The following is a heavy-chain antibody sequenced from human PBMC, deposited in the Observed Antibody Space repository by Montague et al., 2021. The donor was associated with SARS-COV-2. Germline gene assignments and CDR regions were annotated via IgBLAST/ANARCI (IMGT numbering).Heavy chain of an antibody. D-gene: IGHD3-16*01. Sequence: SLSFSASGFPFHTHWMSWVRQAPGKGLEWVTSIDENGGTYYVDSVKGRFTISRDNPRTSLYLQMNSLRVDDTAVYYCARDFWGPQNWGQGTLVTVSS. CDR3: ARDFWGPQN. CDR2: IDENGGT. CDR1: GFPFHTHW. J-gene: IGHJ4*02. V-gene: IGHV3-7*01.